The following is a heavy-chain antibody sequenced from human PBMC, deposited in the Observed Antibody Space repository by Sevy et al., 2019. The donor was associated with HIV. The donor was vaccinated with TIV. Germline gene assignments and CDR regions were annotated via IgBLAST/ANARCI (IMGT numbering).Heavy chain of an antibody. Sequence: ASVNVSCKVSGYTLTELSMHWVRQAPGKGLEWMGGFDPEDGETIYAQKFQGRVTMTEDTSTDTAYMELSSLRSEDTAVYYCATAHLYCSGGSCLSGGYFQHWGQGTLVTVSS. CDR3: ATAHLYCSGGSCLSGGYFQH. J-gene: IGHJ1*01. V-gene: IGHV1-24*01. CDR1: GYTLTELS. CDR2: FDPEDGET. D-gene: IGHD2-15*01.